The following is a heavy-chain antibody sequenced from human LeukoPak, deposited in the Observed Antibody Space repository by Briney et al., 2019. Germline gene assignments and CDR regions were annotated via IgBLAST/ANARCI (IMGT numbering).Heavy chain of an antibody. V-gene: IGHV2-5*01. D-gene: IGHD4-17*01. CDR2: IYWNDDK. J-gene: IGHJ4*01. CDR3: ARVTTMTDPIAFDY. Sequence: SGPTLVKPTQTLTLTCAFSGFSLSTSGVGVGWIRQPPGKALEWLALIYWNDDKRYSPSLKNRLTITKDTSKNQVVLTMTNMDPVDTATYYCARVTTMTDPIAFDYWGRGTLITVSS. CDR1: GFSLSTSGVG.